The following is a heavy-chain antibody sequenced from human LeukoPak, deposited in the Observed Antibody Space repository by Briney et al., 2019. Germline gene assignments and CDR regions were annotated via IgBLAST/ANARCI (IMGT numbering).Heavy chain of an antibody. D-gene: IGHD6-13*01. V-gene: IGHV3-30*03. CDR2: ISYDGSNK. CDR3: AREQQLDFDY. CDR1: GFTFSSYG. Sequence: GRSLRLSCAASGFTFSSYGMHWVRQAPGKGLEWVAVISYDGSNKYYADSVKGRFTISRDNSKNTLYLQMNSLRAEDTAVYYCAREQQLDFDYWGQGTLVTVSS. J-gene: IGHJ4*02.